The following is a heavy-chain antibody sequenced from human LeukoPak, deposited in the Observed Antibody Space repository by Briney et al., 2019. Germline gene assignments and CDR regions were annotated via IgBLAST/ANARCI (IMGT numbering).Heavy chain of an antibody. D-gene: IGHD4-23*01. Sequence: PGGSLRLSCAASGFIFSSYSMNWVRQAPGKGLEWVSSISSSSSHIFYADSVKGRFTISRDNAKNSLYLQMNSLRAEDAAVYYCVRGNDYGGPHYWGQGTLVTVSS. CDR1: GFIFSSYS. CDR3: VRGNDYGGPHY. CDR2: ISSSSSHI. V-gene: IGHV3-21*01. J-gene: IGHJ4*02.